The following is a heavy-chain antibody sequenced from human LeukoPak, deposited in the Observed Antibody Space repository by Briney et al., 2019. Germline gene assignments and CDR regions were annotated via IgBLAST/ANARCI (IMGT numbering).Heavy chain of an antibody. J-gene: IGHJ6*03. CDR2: IYYSGST. Sequence: SETLSLTCTVSGGSISSYYWSWIRQPPGKGLEWIGYIYYSGSTNYNPSLKSRVTISVDTSKNQFSLKLSSVTAADTAVYYCAREAYSSGWYVWGYYYMDVWGKGTTVTVPS. D-gene: IGHD6-19*01. CDR1: GGSISSYY. V-gene: IGHV4-59*01. CDR3: AREAYSSGWYVWGYYYMDV.